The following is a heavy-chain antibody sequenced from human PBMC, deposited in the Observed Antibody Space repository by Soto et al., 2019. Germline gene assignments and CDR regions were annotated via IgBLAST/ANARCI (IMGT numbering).Heavy chain of an antibody. V-gene: IGHV3-74*03. Sequence: EVQLVESGGGLVQPGESLRLSCAASGFTFSYYWMHWVRQTPGKGLLWVSHIHNDGSRTTYADSVKGRFTISRDNARNTVYLPMNSLRDDDTAVYYCARGDRGAFDLWGQGTAVTVSS. D-gene: IGHD1-26*01. J-gene: IGHJ3*01. CDR2: IHNDGSRT. CDR3: ARGDRGAFDL. CDR1: GFTFSYYW.